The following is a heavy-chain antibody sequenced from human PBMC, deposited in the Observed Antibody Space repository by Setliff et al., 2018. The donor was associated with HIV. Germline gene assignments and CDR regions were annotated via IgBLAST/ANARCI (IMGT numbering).Heavy chain of an antibody. Sequence: NPSETLSLTCTVSGISISSGGYYWSWVRQLPGKGLEWIGYIYSTGNTYYSPSLKSRVTISIDTSKNQFSLKLTSVTAADTAVYYCARLEPNYYYYYMDVWGKGTTVTVSS. CDR1: GISISSGGYY. CDR2: IYSTGNT. CDR3: ARLEPNYYYYYMDV. D-gene: IGHD1-1*01. V-gene: IGHV4-61*08. J-gene: IGHJ6*03.